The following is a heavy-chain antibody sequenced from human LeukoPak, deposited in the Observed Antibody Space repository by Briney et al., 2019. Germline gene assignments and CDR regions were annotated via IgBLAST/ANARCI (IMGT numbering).Heavy chain of an antibody. Sequence: SETLSLTCAVYGGSFSGYDWSWIRQPPGKGLEWIGEINHSGSTNYNPSLKSRVTISVDTSKNQFSLKLSSVTAEDTGVYYCARSDPPYYYGSGTFDYWGQGTLVTVSS. CDR3: ARSDPPYYYGSGTFDY. D-gene: IGHD3-10*01. CDR2: INHSGST. CDR1: GGSFSGYD. V-gene: IGHV4-34*01. J-gene: IGHJ4*02.